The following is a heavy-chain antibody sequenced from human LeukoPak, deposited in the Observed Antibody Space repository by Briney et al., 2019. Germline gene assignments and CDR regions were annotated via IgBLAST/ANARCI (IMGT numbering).Heavy chain of an antibody. D-gene: IGHD3-3*01. CDR1: GFTLSSHW. Sequence: GGSLRLSCAASGFTLSSHWMSWVRQTPGKGLERVATIKQDGSEKYYVGSVNGRFTISRDNAKNSLYLQMNSLRAEDTGMYYCARDFGRPTTFDYWGQGTLVTVSS. J-gene: IGHJ4*02. CDR2: IKQDGSEK. V-gene: IGHV3-7*03. CDR3: ARDFGRPTTFDY.